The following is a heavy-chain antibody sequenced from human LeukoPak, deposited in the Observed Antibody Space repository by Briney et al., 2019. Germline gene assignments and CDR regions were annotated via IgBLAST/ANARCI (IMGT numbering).Heavy chain of an antibody. J-gene: IGHJ4*02. CDR1: GFTFSSYW. CDR3: ARGGIAAAGTFDY. Sequence: GGSLRLSCAASGFTFSSYWMSWVRQAPGRGLEWVSSISSSSSYIYYADSVKGRFTISRDNAKNSLYLQMNSLRAEDTAVYYCARGGIAAAGTFDYWGQGTLVTVSS. V-gene: IGHV3-21*01. D-gene: IGHD6-13*01. CDR2: ISSSSSYI.